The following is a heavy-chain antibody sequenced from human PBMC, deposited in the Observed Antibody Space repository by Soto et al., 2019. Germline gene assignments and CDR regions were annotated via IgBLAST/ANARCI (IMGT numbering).Heavy chain of an antibody. Sequence: SETLSLTCAVSGDSINSSHWWNWVRQPPGKGLEWIGHISHSGSTNYNPSLKSRVTISVDTSKNQFSLKLSSVTAADTAVYYCARGTYYYDSSGYYSHGMGVWGQGTTVTVSS. J-gene: IGHJ6*02. CDR2: ISHSGST. CDR3: ARGTYYYDSSGYYSHGMGV. D-gene: IGHD3-22*01. V-gene: IGHV4-4*02. CDR1: GDSINSSHW.